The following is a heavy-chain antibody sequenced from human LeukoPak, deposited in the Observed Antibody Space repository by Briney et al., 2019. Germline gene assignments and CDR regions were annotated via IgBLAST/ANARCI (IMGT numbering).Heavy chain of an antibody. J-gene: IGHJ6*03. Sequence: GRSLRLSCAASGFTFSSYAMNWVRQAPGKGLEWVSSITSGSSYIYYADSVKGRFTISRDNAKNSLYLQMNSLRAEDTAVYYCARDPYSGSYGNYYYYFMDVWGKGTTVTISS. V-gene: IGHV3-21*01. CDR2: ITSGSSYI. CDR1: GFTFSSYA. CDR3: ARDPYSGSYGNYYYYFMDV. D-gene: IGHD1-26*01.